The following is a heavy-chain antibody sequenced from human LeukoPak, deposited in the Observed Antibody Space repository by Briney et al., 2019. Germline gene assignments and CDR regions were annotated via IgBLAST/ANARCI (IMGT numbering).Heavy chain of an antibody. CDR1: GFTFSSFE. CDR2: ISSSGSTI. D-gene: IGHD1-26*01. CDR3: ARDRRIVGAVIRSYYFDY. J-gene: IGHJ4*02. Sequence: GGSLRLSCAASGFTFSSFEMNWVRQAPGKGLEWVSYISSSGSTIYYADSVKGRFTISRDNAKNSLYLQMNSLRAEDTAVYYCARDRRIVGAVIRSYYFDYWGQGTLVTVSS. V-gene: IGHV3-48*03.